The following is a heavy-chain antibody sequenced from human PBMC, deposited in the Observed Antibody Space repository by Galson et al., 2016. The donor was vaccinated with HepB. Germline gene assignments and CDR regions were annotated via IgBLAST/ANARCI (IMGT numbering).Heavy chain of an antibody. CDR1: GFTFSDYY. Sequence: SLRLSCAASGFTFSDYYMSWIRQAPGKGLEWISYISGSGRTIYYPDSMRGRFTVSRDNAKNSLFLQLNSLRAEDTAVYYCARDGCSTTTCYSDDYYYHGLDVWGKGTTVTVSS. CDR2: ISGSGRTI. J-gene: IGHJ6*04. D-gene: IGHD2-2*01. CDR3: ARDGCSTTTCYSDDYYYHGLDV. V-gene: IGHV3-11*01.